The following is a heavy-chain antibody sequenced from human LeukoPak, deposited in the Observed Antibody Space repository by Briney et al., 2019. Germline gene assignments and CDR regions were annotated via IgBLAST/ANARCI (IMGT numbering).Heavy chain of an antibody. V-gene: IGHV4-34*01. CDR3: ARGRIAKIVVVHSFHYGMDV. Sequence: SETQSLTCDVFGGSITDYFWTWIRQSPGKGLEWIGDINDYTGNTNYNPSLNSRVSISLEKSKNQFSLELRSVTAADTAVYYCARGRIAKIVVVHSFHYGMDVWGQGTTVTVSS. CDR2: INDYTGNT. J-gene: IGHJ6*02. D-gene: IGHD3-22*01. CDR1: GGSITDYF.